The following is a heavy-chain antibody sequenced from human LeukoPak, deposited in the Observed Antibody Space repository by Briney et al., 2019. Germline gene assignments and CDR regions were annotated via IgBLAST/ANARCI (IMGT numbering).Heavy chain of an antibody. CDR1: GFTFSSYA. CDR2: IRGSGGRQ. D-gene: IGHD3-9*01. CDR3: AKYYDILTGYFDAFDI. Sequence: GGSLRLSCAASGFTFSSYAMSWVRQAPGKGLEWVSAIRGSGGRQYDADSVKGRFTISRDNSKNALYLQMNSLRAEDKAVYYCAKYYDILTGYFDAFDIWGQGTMVTVSS. V-gene: IGHV3-23*01. J-gene: IGHJ3*02.